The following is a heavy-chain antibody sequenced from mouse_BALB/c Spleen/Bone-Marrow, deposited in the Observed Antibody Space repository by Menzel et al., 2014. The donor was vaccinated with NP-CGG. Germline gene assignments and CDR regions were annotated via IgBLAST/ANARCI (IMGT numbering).Heavy chain of an antibody. D-gene: IGHD2-2*01. Sequence: VKVVESGPGLVAPSQSLSITCTVSGFSLTSYGVHWVRRPPGKGLEWLGVIWAGGSTNYNSALMSRLSISKDNSKSQIFLKMNSLQTDDTAMYYCARDREYGYYYAMDYWGQGTSVTVSS. CDR1: GFSLTSYG. V-gene: IGHV2-9*02. CDR3: ARDREYGYYYAMDY. CDR2: IWAGGST. J-gene: IGHJ4*01.